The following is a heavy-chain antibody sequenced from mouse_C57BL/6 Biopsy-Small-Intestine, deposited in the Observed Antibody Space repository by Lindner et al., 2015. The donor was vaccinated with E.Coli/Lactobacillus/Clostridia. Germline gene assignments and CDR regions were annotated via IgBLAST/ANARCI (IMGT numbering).Heavy chain of an antibody. V-gene: IGHV1-47*01. CDR1: GYTFTTYP. CDR3: ARSRNWDAAMDY. D-gene: IGHD4-1*01. Sequence: VQLQESGAELVKPGASVKMSCKASGYTFTTYPIEWMKQNHGKSLEWIGNFHPYNDDTKYNEKFKGKATLTVEKSSNIVYLELSRLTSDDSAVYFCARSRNWDAAMDYWGQGTSVTVSS. J-gene: IGHJ4*01. CDR2: FHPYNDDT.